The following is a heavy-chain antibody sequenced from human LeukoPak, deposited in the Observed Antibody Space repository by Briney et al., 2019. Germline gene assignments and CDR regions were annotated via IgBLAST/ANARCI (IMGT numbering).Heavy chain of an antibody. CDR3: AKDLIQPGHYLDY. CDR2: ISGSGAGT. D-gene: IGHD2-2*01. V-gene: IGHV3-23*01. CDR1: GFTFSTYD. J-gene: IGHJ4*02. Sequence: GGSLRLSCAASGFTFSTYDMSWVRQAPEKGLEWVSVISGSGAGTNYADSVKGRFTISRDNSKNTLYLQMNSLRAEDTALYYCAKDLIQPGHYLDYWGQGALVTVSS.